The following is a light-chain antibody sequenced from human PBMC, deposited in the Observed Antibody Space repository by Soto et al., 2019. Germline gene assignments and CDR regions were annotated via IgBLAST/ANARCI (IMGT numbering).Light chain of an antibody. J-gene: IGKJ4*01. Sequence: EIVLTQSPGTLSLSPGERATLSCRASQSVSSSYLAWYQQKPGQAPRLLIYGASNRATGIPDKFSGSGSETDFTLTISSLEPEDFAVYYCQQRRDFYTFGGGTKVDIK. CDR3: QQRRDFYT. CDR1: QSVSSSY. CDR2: GAS. V-gene: IGKV3D-20*02.